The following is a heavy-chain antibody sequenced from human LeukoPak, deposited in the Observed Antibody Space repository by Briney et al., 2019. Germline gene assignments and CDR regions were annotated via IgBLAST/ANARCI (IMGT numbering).Heavy chain of an antibody. D-gene: IGHD3-22*01. V-gene: IGHV1-18*01. J-gene: IGHJ6*02. CDR2: ISAYNGNT. CDR1: GYTFTSYG. CDR3: ARGAYYYDSSGLNYYYYGMDV. Sequence: ASVKVSCKASGYTFTSYGISWVRQAPGQGLERMGWISAYNGNTNYAQKLQGRVTMTTDTSTSTAYMELRSLRSDDTAVYYCARGAYYYDSSGLNYYYYGMDVWGQGTTVTVSS.